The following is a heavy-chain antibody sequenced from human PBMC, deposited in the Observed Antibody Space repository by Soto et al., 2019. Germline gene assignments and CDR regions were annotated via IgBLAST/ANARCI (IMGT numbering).Heavy chain of an antibody. Sequence: PSETRSRTCTVSGGSISSGDYYWIWIRQPPGKGLEWIGYIYYSGITYYNPSLKSRVTISVDTSKNQFSLKLSSVTAADTAVYYCARGGRDSNYEGGRFDPWGQGTLVTVSS. J-gene: IGHJ5*02. D-gene: IGHD4-4*01. CDR2: IYYSGIT. CDR3: ARGGRDSNYEGGRFDP. CDR1: GGSISSGDYY. V-gene: IGHV4-30-4*01.